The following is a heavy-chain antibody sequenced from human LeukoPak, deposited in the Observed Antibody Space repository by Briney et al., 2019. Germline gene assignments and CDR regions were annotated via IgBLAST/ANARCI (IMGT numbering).Heavy chain of an antibody. Sequence: ASVTVSCKASGYTFTMYDINWVRQATGQGREGGGWMNPNSGNTGYAQKFQGRVTMTRNTSISTAYMELSSLRSEDTAVYYCARGSSNDYGDSPVDYWGQGTLVTVSS. CDR1: GYTFTMYD. D-gene: IGHD4-17*01. V-gene: IGHV1-8*01. CDR3: ARGSSNDYGDSPVDY. J-gene: IGHJ4*02. CDR2: MNPNSGNT.